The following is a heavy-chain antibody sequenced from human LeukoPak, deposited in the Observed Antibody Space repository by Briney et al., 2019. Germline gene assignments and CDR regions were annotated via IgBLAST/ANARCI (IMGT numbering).Heavy chain of an antibody. CDR2: IYYSGST. CDR1: GGSISSYY. Sequence: PSETLSLTCAVSGGSISSYYWSWIRQPPGKGLQWIGYIYYSGSTNYNPSLKSRVTISVDTSRNQFSLKLSSVTAADTAVYYCARDCSGAGCYDYWGQGALVTVSS. J-gene: IGHJ4*02. D-gene: IGHD2-15*01. CDR3: ARDCSGAGCYDY. V-gene: IGHV4-59*01.